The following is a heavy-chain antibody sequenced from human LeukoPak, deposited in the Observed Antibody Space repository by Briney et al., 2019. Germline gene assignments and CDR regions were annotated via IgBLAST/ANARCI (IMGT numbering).Heavy chain of an antibody. CDR2: MNPNSGNT. Sequence: ASVKVSCKASGYTFTSYDINWVRQATGQGLEWMGWMNPNSGNTGYALKFQGRVTMTRNTSISTAYMELSSLRSEDTAVYYCASGDSSSWDPQGFDPWGQGTLVTVSS. J-gene: IGHJ5*02. V-gene: IGHV1-8*01. CDR3: ASGDSSSWDPQGFDP. CDR1: GYTFTSYD. D-gene: IGHD6-13*01.